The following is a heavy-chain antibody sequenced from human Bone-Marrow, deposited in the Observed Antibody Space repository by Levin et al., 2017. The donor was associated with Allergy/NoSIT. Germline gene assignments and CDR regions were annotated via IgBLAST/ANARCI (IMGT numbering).Heavy chain of an antibody. CDR3: ARDHTGYYKYLDY. V-gene: IGHV3-72*01. Sequence: GESLKISCAASGFTFNDHYMDWVRQAPGKGLEWVGRTTNKANAYTTYYAASVKGRFTISRDDSKNLVYLQMNSLQTEDTGVYFCARDHTGYYKYLDYWGQGTLVIVSS. D-gene: IGHD3-9*01. CDR1: GFTFNDHY. CDR2: TTNKANAYTT. J-gene: IGHJ4*02.